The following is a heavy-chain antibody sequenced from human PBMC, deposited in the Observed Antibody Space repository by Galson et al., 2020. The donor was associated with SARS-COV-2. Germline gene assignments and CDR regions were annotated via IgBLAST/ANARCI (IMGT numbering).Heavy chain of an antibody. V-gene: IGHV3-30-3*01. J-gene: IGHJ6*02. Sequence: GGSLRLSCAASGFTFSTYAIHWVRQPPGKGLEWVAVISYDGTYKYYADSVKGRFTISRDNSKNTVHLQMNSLRGEDTAVYYCAREQGLYEEFWSVYGKYYDFGRDVWGQGTTVTVSS. CDR1: GFTFSTYA. CDR2: ISYDGTYK. CDR3: AREQGLYEEFWSVYGKYYDFGRDV. D-gene: IGHD3-3*01.